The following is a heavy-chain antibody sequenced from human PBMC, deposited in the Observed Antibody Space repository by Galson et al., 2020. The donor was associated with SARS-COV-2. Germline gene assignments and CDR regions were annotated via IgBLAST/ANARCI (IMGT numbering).Heavy chain of an antibody. V-gene: IGHV1-8*01. CDR2: MNPNSGNT. CDR3: ARGDSSSWYSPFDP. J-gene: IGHJ5*02. CDR1: GYTFTSYD. Sequence: ASVKVSCKASGYTFTSYDINWVRQATGQGLEWMGWMNPNSGNTGYAQKFQGRVTMTRNTSISTAYMALSSLRSEDTAVYYCARGDSSSWYSPFDPWGQGTLVTVSS. D-gene: IGHD6-13*01.